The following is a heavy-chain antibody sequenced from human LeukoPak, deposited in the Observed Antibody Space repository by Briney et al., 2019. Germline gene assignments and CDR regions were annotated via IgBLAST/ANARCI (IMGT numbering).Heavy chain of an antibody. V-gene: IGHV4-34*01. CDR2: INHSGST. CDR3: ARGRPAAGIYYYYYMDV. Sequence: SETLSLTRAVYGGSFTGYYWSWIPQPPGKGLEWIGEINHSGSTNYNPSLKSRVTISVDTSKNQFSLKLSSVTAADTAVYYCARGRPAAGIYYYYYMDVWGKGTTVTVSS. D-gene: IGHD6-13*01. CDR1: GGSFTGYY. J-gene: IGHJ6*03.